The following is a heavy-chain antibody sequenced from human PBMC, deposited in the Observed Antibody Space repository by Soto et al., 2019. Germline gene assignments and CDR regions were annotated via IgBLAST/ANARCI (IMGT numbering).Heavy chain of an antibody. CDR3: ARVLYYDSSGYYLAGGFDT. Sequence: SETLSLTCAVSGCSISSGGYSWSWIRQPPGKGLEWIGYIYHSWSTYYNPSLKSRVTISVDRSKNQFSLKLSSVTAADTAVYYCARVLYYDSSGYYLAGGFDTWGQGTLVTVSS. CDR1: GCSISSGGYS. D-gene: IGHD3-22*01. CDR2: IYHSWST. V-gene: IGHV4-30-2*01. J-gene: IGHJ5*02.